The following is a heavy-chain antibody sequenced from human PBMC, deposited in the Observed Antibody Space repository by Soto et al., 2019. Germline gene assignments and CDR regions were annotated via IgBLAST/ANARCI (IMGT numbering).Heavy chain of an antibody. CDR2: ISAYNGNT. CDR1: GYTFTSYG. D-gene: IGHD3-10*01. V-gene: IGHV1-18*01. Sequence: QVQLVQSGAEVKKPGASVKVSCKASGYTFTSYGISWVRQAPGQGLEWMGWISAYNGNTNYAQKLQGRVTMTTDTSTSTAYMELRSLRSDDTAVYYCARSVLWFGELFPRTNYFDYWGQGTLVTVSS. J-gene: IGHJ4*02. CDR3: ARSVLWFGELFPRTNYFDY.